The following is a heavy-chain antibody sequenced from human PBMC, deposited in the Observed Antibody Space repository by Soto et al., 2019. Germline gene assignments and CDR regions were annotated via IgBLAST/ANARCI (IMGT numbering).Heavy chain of an antibody. J-gene: IGHJ3*02. V-gene: IGHV3-7*04. D-gene: IGHD3-22*01. Sequence: GGSLRLSCAASGFTFNTYWMSWVRQAPGKGLECVANIKPDGSQKWYVDSVKGRSTISRDNAKNSLYLQMISLRAEDTAMYYCARGDYYDTSGTFSDAFDIWGQGTMVTVSS. CDR3: ARGDYYDTSGTFSDAFDI. CDR1: GFTFNTYW. CDR2: IKPDGSQK.